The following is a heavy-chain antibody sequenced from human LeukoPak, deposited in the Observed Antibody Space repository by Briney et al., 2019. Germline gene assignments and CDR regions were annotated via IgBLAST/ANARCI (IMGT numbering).Heavy chain of an antibody. Sequence: GGSLRLSCAASGFTFSTYWMHWVRQAPGKGLVWVSRIKSDGSTTTYADFVKGRFTVSRDNAKNTLYLQMSSLKAEDTAMYFCARVGGRGSIGGDCWGQGTLVTVSS. CDR2: IKSDGSTT. D-gene: IGHD3-10*01. CDR1: GFTFSTYW. CDR3: ARVGGRGSIGGDC. V-gene: IGHV3-74*03. J-gene: IGHJ4*02.